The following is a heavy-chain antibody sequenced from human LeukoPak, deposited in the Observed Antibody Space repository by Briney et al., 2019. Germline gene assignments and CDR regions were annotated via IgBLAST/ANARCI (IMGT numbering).Heavy chain of an antibody. CDR2: ISGSGGST. V-gene: IGHV3-23*01. CDR3: ASILLWFVYVY. D-gene: IGHD3-10*01. Sequence: QPGGSLRLSCAASGFTFSSYGMHWVRQAPGKGLEWVSAISGSGGSTYYADSVKGRFTISRDNSKNTLFLQMNSLRAEDTAVYYCASILLWFVYVYWGQGTLVTVSS. CDR1: GFTFSSYG. J-gene: IGHJ4*02.